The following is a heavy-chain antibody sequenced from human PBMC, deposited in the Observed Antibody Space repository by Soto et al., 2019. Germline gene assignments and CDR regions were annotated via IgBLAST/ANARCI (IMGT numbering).Heavy chain of an antibody. CDR3: ARRHGFDIDAYY. J-gene: IGHJ4*02. V-gene: IGHV4-39*01. Sequence: SETLSLTCTDSGDPISVTTYYWGWIRQPQGKGLEWIGTFYYSGSTYYNPSLKSRVTISVDTSKNQFSLKLTSVTAADSAVYFFARRHGFDIDAYYWGQGILFTVSS. CDR1: GDPISVTTYY. CDR2: FYYSGST. D-gene: IGHD3-10*01.